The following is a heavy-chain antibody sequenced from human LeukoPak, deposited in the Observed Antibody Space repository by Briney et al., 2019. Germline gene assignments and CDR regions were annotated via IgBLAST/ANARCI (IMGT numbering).Heavy chain of an antibody. Sequence: PSQTLSLTCTVSGGSISSGSYYWSWIRQPAGKGLEWIGRIYTSGSTNYNPSLKSRVTMSVDTSKNQFSLKLSSVTAADTAVYYCARQEYQLLSRSWFDPWGQGTLVTVSS. D-gene: IGHD2-2*01. V-gene: IGHV4-61*02. CDR2: IYTSGST. CDR1: GGSISSGSYY. J-gene: IGHJ5*02. CDR3: ARQEYQLLSRSWFDP.